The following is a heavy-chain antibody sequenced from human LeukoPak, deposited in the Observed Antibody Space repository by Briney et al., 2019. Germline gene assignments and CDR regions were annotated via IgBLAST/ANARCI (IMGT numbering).Heavy chain of an antibody. Sequence: KSSETLSLTCTVSGAPLNSLSFYWTWIRQPAGKGLEWIGRIYVSGATNSNPSLKSRVTISIDTSKNQFSLKLSSVTAADTAVYYCARDFSRDGYNLRHWYFDSWGQGTLVTVSS. V-gene: IGHV4-61*02. CDR1: GAPLNSLSFY. D-gene: IGHD5-24*01. CDR3: ARDFSRDGYNLRHWYFDS. J-gene: IGHJ4*02. CDR2: IYVSGAT.